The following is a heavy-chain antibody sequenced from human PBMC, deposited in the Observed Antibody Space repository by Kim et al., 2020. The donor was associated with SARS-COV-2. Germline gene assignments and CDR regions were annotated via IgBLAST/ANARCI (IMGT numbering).Heavy chain of an antibody. J-gene: IGHJ2*01. CDR3: ARHFPSNWYFDL. Sequence: RYSPSFQGQVTISADKSISTAYLQWSSLKASDTAMYYCARHFPSNWYFDLWGRGTLVTVSS. D-gene: IGHD3-3*02. V-gene: IGHV5-51*01.